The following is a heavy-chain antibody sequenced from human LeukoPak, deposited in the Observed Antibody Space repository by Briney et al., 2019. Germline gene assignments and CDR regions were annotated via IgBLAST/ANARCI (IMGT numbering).Heavy chain of an antibody. V-gene: IGHV4-38-2*02. J-gene: IGHJ5*02. D-gene: IGHD4-17*01. CDR1: GYSNSSGYY. CDR2: IYHSGST. CDR3: ARDSADYGDYA. Sequence: KPSETLSLTCTVSGYSNSSGYYWGWIRQPPGKGLEWIGSIYHSGSTYYNPSLKSRVTISVDTSKNQFSLKLSSVTAADTAVYYCARDSADYGDYAWGQGTLVTVSS.